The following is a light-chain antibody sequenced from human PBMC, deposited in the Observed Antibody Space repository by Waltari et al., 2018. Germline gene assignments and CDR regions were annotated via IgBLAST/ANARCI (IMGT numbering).Light chain of an antibody. J-gene: IGLJ1*01. CDR2: EVN. CDR1: SSDVGATNH. CDR3: SSYADNTIFV. V-gene: IGLV2-8*01. Sequence: QSALTQPPSASGSPGRSATIPCPGTSSDVGATNHVPWPQQHQGKAPKRMIYEVNKRPSGVPDRFSGSKSGNTASLTVSGLQAEDEADYYCSSYADNTIFVFGTGTKVTVL.